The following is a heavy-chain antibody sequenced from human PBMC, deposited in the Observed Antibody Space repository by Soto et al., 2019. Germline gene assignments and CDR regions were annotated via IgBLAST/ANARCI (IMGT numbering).Heavy chain of an antibody. D-gene: IGHD6-13*01. Sequence: GGSLRLSCAASGFTFSNYGIHWVRQAPGKGLEWVAVISYDGGNKYYTDSVKGRFTISRDNSKNTLYLQMNSLRVEDMAVYYCAKDRVGSSYYYGMDVWGQGTTVTVSS. V-gene: IGHV3-30*18. J-gene: IGHJ6*02. CDR2: ISYDGGNK. CDR1: GFTFSNYG. CDR3: AKDRVGSSYYYGMDV.